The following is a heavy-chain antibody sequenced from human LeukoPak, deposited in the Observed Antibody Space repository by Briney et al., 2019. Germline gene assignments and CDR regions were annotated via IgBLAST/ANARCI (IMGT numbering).Heavy chain of an antibody. CDR1: GYTLTELS. D-gene: IGHD2-2*02. CDR2: FDPEDGET. J-gene: IGHJ5*02. V-gene: IGHV1-24*01. Sequence: ASVKVSCKVSGYTLTELSMHWVRQAPGKGLEWMGGFDPEDGETIYAQKFQGRVTMTEDTSTDTAYMELSSLRSEDTAVYYCARDLGVVPAAILPMDNWFDPWGQGTLVTVSS. CDR3: ARDLGVVPAAILPMDNWFDP.